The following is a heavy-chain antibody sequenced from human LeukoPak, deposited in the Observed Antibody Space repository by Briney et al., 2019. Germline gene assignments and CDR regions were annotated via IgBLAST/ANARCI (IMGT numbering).Heavy chain of an antibody. J-gene: IGHJ1*01. CDR2: IKRETDGGTI. V-gene: IGHV3-15*01. D-gene: IGHD3-22*01. CDR3: TTDRYYDNSELQFQH. CDR1: GFTLNNAW. Sequence: GGSLRLSCAASGFTLNNAWMSWVRQAPGQGQEWLGCIKRETDGGTIDYAAPVKGRFTISRDDSRNTLYLQMDSLKIEDTAVYYCTTDRYYDNSELQFQHWGQGTLVTVSS.